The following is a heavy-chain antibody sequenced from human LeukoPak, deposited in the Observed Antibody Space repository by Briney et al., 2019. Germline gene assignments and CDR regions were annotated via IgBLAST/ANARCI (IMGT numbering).Heavy chain of an antibody. CDR2: ISGSGRST. CDR3: AKNAPRVVVVAATDY. CDR1: RITFSNYV. V-gene: IGHV3-23*01. D-gene: IGHD2-15*01. J-gene: IGHJ4*02. Sequence: GGSLRLSCAASRITFSNYVMSWVRQVPGKGLEWVSAISGSGRSTYYADSVKGRFTISRDNSKNTLYLQMNSLRAEDTAVYYCAKNAPRVVVVAATDYWGQGTLVTVSS.